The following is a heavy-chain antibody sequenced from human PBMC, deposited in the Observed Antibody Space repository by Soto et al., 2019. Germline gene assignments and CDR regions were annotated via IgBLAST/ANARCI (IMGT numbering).Heavy chain of an antibody. CDR2: ISWNSGSI. Sequence: EVQLVESGGGLVQPGRSLRLSCAASGFTFDDYAMHWVRQAPGKGLEWVSGISWNSGSIGYADSVKGRFTISRDNAKNSLYLQMNSLRAEDTALYYCAKGKCSGGSCYIPYWGQGTLVTVSS. CDR1: GFTFDDYA. D-gene: IGHD2-15*01. V-gene: IGHV3-9*01. J-gene: IGHJ4*02. CDR3: AKGKCSGGSCYIPY.